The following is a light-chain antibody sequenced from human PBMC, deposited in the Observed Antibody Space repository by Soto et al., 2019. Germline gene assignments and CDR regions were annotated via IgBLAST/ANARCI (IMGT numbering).Light chain of an antibody. V-gene: IGKV3-15*01. J-gene: IGKJ4*01. CDR3: QPYNTWPPLT. CDR2: GAS. CDR1: QSVSNL. Sequence: EIVMTQSPATLSVSPGERATLSCRASQSVSNLIAWYQQQPGQAPRLRIYGASTRATGIPARFRGSGSGTEFTLTISGLQSEDFGVYYCQPYNTWPPLTLGGGNKLEIK.